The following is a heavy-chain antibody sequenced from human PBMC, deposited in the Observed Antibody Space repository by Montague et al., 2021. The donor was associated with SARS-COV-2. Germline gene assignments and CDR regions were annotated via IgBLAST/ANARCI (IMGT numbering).Heavy chain of an antibody. V-gene: IGHV3-11*01. Sequence: SLRLSCAASGFAFSDYYMNWIRQAPGKGLEWISYISDTGSTIYYADSVKGRFAASRDNTKNSLHLQMNSLRAEDTAVYYCAKALMTYGGNSPVDQWGQGTLVTVSS. CDR2: ISDTGSTI. D-gene: IGHD4-23*01. J-gene: IGHJ4*02. CDR1: GFAFSDYY. CDR3: AKALMTYGGNSPVDQ.